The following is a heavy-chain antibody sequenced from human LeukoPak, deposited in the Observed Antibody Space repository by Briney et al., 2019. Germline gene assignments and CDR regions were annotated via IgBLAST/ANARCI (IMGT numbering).Heavy chain of an antibody. CDR2: ISPSGGDT. D-gene: IGHD1-20*01. V-gene: IGHV3-23*01. CDR3: ARRAYNWGAFDI. J-gene: IGHJ3*02. Sequence: GGSLRLSCATSGFTFTNHAMNWVRQAPGKGLEWVSTISPSGGDTYYADSVMGRFTISKDISKNTLYLQMNSLRGDDTAVYYCARRAYNWGAFDIWGQGTMVTVSS. CDR1: GFTFTNHA.